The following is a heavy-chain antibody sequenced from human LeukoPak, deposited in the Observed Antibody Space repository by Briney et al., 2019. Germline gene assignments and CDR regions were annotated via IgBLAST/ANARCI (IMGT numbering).Heavy chain of an antibody. D-gene: IGHD6-19*01. V-gene: IGHV3-21*01. Sequence: GGSLRLSCAASGFTFSSYSMNWVRQAPGKGLEWVSSISSSSNYIYYADSVKGRFTISRDNAKNSLYLQMNSLRAEDTAVYYCARYEAVAGWFDPWGQGTLVTVSS. J-gene: IGHJ5*02. CDR1: GFTFSSYS. CDR3: ARYEAVAGWFDP. CDR2: ISSSSNYI.